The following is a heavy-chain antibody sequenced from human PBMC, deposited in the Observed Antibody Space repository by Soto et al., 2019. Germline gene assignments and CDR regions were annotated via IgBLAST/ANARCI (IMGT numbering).Heavy chain of an antibody. CDR3: AKHGSGWYDILDS. D-gene: IGHD6-19*01. CDR2: ITGSVGTP. CDR1: GFTFRRHA. Sequence: EVQLLESGGGLVQPGESLRLSCAASGFTFRRHAMSWVRHAPGKGLEWVSAITGSVGTPYYADSVKGRFTISSDNSKNRLYLQMNSLRDEDTGVYYCAKHGSGWYDILDSWGQGTHVTVSS. J-gene: IGHJ4*02. V-gene: IGHV3-23*01.